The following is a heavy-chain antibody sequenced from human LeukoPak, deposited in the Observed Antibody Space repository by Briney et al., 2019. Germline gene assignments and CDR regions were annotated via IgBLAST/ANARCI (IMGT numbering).Heavy chain of an antibody. CDR3: ARAGPLELLTYYYMDV. CDR2: IYHSGST. CDR1: GYSIISGYY. Sequence: SETLSLTCTVSGYSIISGYYWGWIRQPPGKGLEWIGSIYHSGSTYYNPSLKSRVTISVDTSKNQFSLKLSSVTAADTAVYYCARAGPLELLTYYYMDVWGKGTTVTVSS. J-gene: IGHJ6*03. D-gene: IGHD1-7*01. V-gene: IGHV4-38-2*02.